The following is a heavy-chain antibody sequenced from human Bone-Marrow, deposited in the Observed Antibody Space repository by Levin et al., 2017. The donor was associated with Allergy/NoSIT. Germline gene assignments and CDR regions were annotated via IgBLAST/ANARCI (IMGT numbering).Heavy chain of an antibody. CDR2: IGDSGAKT. CDR3: AKDRDRYGWDFDY. Sequence: GESLKISCGASGFTFSNYAMNWVRPAPGKGLEWVSGIGDSGAKTYYADSVKGRFTISRDNSKDTLYLQMNFLRAEDTALYYCAKDRDRYGWDFDYWGQGTLVTVSS. CDR1: GFTFSNYA. V-gene: IGHV3-23*01. J-gene: IGHJ4*02. D-gene: IGHD5-18*01.